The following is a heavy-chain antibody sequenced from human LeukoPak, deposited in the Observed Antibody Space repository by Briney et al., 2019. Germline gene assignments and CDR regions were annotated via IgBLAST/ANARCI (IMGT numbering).Heavy chain of an antibody. J-gene: IGHJ6*04. D-gene: IGHD2-2*02. CDR3: ASGGSVYCSSTSCYSCYGMDV. CDR1: GGTFSSYA. CDR2: IIPIFGTA. V-gene: IGHV1-69*06. Sequence: SSVTVSCKASGGTFSSYAISWVRQAPGQGLEWMGGIIPIFGTANYAQKFQGRVTITADKSTSTAYMELSSLRSEDTAVYYCASGGSVYCSSTSCYSCYGMDVWGKGTTVTVSS.